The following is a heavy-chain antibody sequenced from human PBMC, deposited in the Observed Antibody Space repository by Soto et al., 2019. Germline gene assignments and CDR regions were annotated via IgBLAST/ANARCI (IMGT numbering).Heavy chain of an antibody. V-gene: IGHV3-23*01. CDR2: ISGSGGST. D-gene: IGHD3-16*01. CDR3: ARGMTGSKGKYYFDS. Sequence: EVQLLESGGGLVQPGGSLRLSCAASGFTFSAYAMSWVRQAPGKGLEWVSSISGSGGSTYYGDSVKGRFTISRDSSKNTLYLQMNSLRAEDTALYYCARGMTGSKGKYYFDSWGQGTLVTVSS. CDR1: GFTFSAYA. J-gene: IGHJ4*02.